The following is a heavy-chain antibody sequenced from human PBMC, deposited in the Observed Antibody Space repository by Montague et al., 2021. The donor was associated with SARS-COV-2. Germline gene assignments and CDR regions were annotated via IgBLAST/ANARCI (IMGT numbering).Heavy chain of an antibody. CDR1: GFTFRNYE. D-gene: IGHD1-14*01. J-gene: IGHJ6*02. Sequence: SLRLSCAGSGFTFRNYEMNWVRQAPGKGLEWVSYISSDSRRIHLADSVKGRFTIFRDNARNSLYLQMNSLGVEDTAVYYCTRDPEKQYVDSGLDFWGQGATVIVSS. CDR3: TRDPEKQYVDSGLDF. CDR2: ISSDSRRI. V-gene: IGHV3-48*03.